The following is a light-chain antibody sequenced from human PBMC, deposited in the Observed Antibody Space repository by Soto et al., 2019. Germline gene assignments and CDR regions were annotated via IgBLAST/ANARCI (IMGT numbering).Light chain of an antibody. CDR2: VNSDGSH. J-gene: IGLJ3*02. CDR3: QLLVTCIQV. CDR1: NGHSNYA. V-gene: IGLV4-69*01. Sequence: QLVLTQSPTASASLGASVKLTCTLSNGHSNYAIEWHQQRPKKGPRYLMKVNSDGSHNKGDDIPDRFSVSSSWVECYLTISSLQSDDEADYYCQLLVTCIQVFGGRIKLTVL.